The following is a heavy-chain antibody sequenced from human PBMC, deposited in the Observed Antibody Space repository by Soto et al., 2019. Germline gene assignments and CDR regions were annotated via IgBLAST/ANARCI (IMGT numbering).Heavy chain of an antibody. V-gene: IGHV4-39*01. Sequence: QLQLQESGPGLVKPSETLSLTCTVSGGSISSSSYYWGWIRQPPGKGLEWIGSIYYSGSTYYNPCLTCRVTISVDTSKNQFSLKLSSVTAADTALYYCARQIFWVVVAATPDLYWFDPWGQGTLVTVSS. CDR3: ARQIFWVVVAATPDLYWFDP. J-gene: IGHJ5*02. CDR2: IYYSGST. CDR1: GGSISSSSYY. D-gene: IGHD2-15*01.